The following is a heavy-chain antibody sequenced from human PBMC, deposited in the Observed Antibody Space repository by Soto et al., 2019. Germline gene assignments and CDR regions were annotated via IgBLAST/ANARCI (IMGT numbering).Heavy chain of an antibody. V-gene: IGHV4-4*02. CDR2: SHQSGDT. D-gene: IGHD6-13*01. Sequence: QVQLQESGPGLVKPSGTLSLTCAVSGVSISSHDWWTWVRQPPGKGLEWIGESHQSGDTNYNASRGSRVTVSVDKSKNQSALKLTSVSVADTAVYYCATKGRSTFYWGQGTMVTVSS. CDR3: ATKGRSTFY. J-gene: IGHJ1*01. CDR1: GVSISSHDW.